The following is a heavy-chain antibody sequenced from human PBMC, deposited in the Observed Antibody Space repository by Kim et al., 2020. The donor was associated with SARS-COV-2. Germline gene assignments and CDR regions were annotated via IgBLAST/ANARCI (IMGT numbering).Heavy chain of an antibody. V-gene: IGHV3-13*04. J-gene: IGHJ4*02. CDR2: IGTAGDT. Sequence: GGSLRLSCAASGFTFSSYDMHWVRQATGKGLEWVSAIGTAGDTYYPGSVKGRFTISRENAKNSLYLQMNSLRAGDTAVYYCARAPHLGSGWYRFDYWGQGTLVTVSS. CDR3: ARAPHLGSGWYRFDY. CDR1: GFTFSSYD. D-gene: IGHD6-19*01.